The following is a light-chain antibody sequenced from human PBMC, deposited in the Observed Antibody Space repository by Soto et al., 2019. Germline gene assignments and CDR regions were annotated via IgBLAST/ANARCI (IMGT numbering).Light chain of an antibody. Sequence: EIVLTQSPGTLSLSPGESATLSCRASRSVSSSYLAWYQQKPGQAPRPLIYGASSRAIGIPDRFGGSGSGTDFTLTISSLEPEDFAVYYCQQYGSSPWTFGQGTKVEIK. CDR1: RSVSSSY. CDR3: QQYGSSPWT. J-gene: IGKJ1*01. CDR2: GAS. V-gene: IGKV3-20*01.